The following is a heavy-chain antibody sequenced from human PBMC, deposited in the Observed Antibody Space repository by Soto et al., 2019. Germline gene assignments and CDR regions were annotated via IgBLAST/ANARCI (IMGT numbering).Heavy chain of an antibody. Sequence: PGGSLRLSCAASGFTFTRYSMNWVRQAPGRGLEWVSSISSTTNYIYYGDSMKGRFTISRDNAKNSLYLEMNSLRAEDTAVYYCARESEDLTSNFDYWGQGTLVTVSS. CDR3: ARESEDLTSNFDY. V-gene: IGHV3-21*06. J-gene: IGHJ4*02. CDR1: GFTFTRYS. CDR2: ISSTTNYI.